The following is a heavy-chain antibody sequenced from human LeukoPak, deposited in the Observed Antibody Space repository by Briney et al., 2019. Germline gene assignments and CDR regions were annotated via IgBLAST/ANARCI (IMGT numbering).Heavy chain of an antibody. Sequence: GGSLRLSCAASGFTFSNYAMSWVRQAPGKGLEWVSAISNNGGCTYYADSVQGRFTISRDNSKSTLCLQMNSLRAEDTAVYYCAKQLGYCSDGSCYFPYWGQGTLVTVSS. CDR2: ISNNGGCT. CDR3: AKQLGYCSDGSCYFPY. V-gene: IGHV3-23*01. CDR1: GFTFSNYA. J-gene: IGHJ4*02. D-gene: IGHD2-15*01.